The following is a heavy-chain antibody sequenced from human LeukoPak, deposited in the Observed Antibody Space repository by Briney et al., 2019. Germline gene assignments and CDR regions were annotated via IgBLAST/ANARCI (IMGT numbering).Heavy chain of an antibody. D-gene: IGHD3/OR15-3a*01. CDR3: ARHWTDYYGMDV. CDR1: DDSISRFY. J-gene: IGHJ6*02. CDR2: VYNTGST. V-gene: IGHV4-59*08. Sequence: SETLSLTCTVSDDSISRFYWSWIRQPPGKRLEWIGFVYNTGSTYYNPSLKSRVTISVDTSKNQFSLKLSSVTAADTAVYYCARHWTDYYGMDVWGQGTTVTVSS.